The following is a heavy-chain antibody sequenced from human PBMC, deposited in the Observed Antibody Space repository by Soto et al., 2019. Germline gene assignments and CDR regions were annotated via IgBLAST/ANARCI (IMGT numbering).Heavy chain of an antibody. CDR3: ARDDDFWSGYSAGYYYYYGMDV. CDR2: IIPIFGTA. V-gene: IGHV1-69*06. J-gene: IGHJ6*02. Sequence: QVQLVQSGAEVKKPGSSVKVSCKASGGTFSSYAISWVRQAPGQGLEWRGGIIPIFGTANYAQKFQGRVTITADKSTSTAYMELSSLRSEDTAVYYCARDDDFWSGYSAGYYYYYGMDVWGQGTTVTVSS. D-gene: IGHD3-3*01. CDR1: GGTFSSYA.